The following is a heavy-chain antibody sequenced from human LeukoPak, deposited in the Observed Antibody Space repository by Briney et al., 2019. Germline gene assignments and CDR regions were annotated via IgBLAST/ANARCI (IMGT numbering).Heavy chain of an antibody. CDR3: ASAYYYVKSGFLDAFDM. J-gene: IGHJ3*02. Sequence: GGSLRLSCAASGFTFSSYAMSWVRQAPGKGLEWVSYISNSGSTIYYADSVKGRFTISRDNAKNSLYLQMNSLRAEDTALYYCASAYYYVKSGFLDAFDMWGQGTMVTVSS. V-gene: IGHV3-48*04. CDR2: ISNSGSTI. D-gene: IGHD3-22*01. CDR1: GFTFSSYA.